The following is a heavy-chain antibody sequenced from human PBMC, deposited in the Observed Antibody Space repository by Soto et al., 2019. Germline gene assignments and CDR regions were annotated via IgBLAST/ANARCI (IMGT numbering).Heavy chain of an antibody. CDR1: GFTFSSYG. D-gene: IGHD6-19*01. CDR2: ISGSGGSA. CDR3: VREASGWYSRGSFDF. Sequence: PGGSLRLSCAASGFTFSSYGMHWVRQAPGKGLEWVAVISGSGGSASYADSVQGRFTISRDNSNNTLYLQMNSLRAEDTAIYSCVREASGWYSRGSFDFWGRGTMVTVS. J-gene: IGHJ3*01. V-gene: IGHV3-23*01.